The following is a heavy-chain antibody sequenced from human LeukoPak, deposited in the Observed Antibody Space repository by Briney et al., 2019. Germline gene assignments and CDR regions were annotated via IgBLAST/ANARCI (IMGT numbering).Heavy chain of an antibody. J-gene: IGHJ4*02. CDR3: AKRSDYGGDWKYFDY. CDR1: GFTFSTYS. CDR2: ISGSGGST. V-gene: IGHV3-23*01. Sequence: GGSLRLSCAASGFTFSTYSMNWVRQAPGKGLEWVSAISGSGGSTYYADSVKGRFTISRDNSKNTLYLQMNSLRAEDKAVYYCAKRSDYGGDWKYFDYWGQGTLVTVSS. D-gene: IGHD4-23*01.